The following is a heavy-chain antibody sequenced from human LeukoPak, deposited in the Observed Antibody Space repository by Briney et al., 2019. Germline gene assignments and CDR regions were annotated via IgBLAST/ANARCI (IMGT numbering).Heavy chain of an antibody. V-gene: IGHV4-59*10. CDR3: ARGGYCGDDCFFYS. CDR1: GGSFSGYY. Sequence: PSETLSLTCAVYGGSFSGYYWSWIRQPAGKGLEWIGRVYPSGTTNYNPSLKSRVTISVDTSKNQFSLKLTSVTAADTAIYYCARGGYCGDDCFFYSWGQGTLVTVSS. CDR2: VYPSGTT. J-gene: IGHJ4*02. D-gene: IGHD2-21*02.